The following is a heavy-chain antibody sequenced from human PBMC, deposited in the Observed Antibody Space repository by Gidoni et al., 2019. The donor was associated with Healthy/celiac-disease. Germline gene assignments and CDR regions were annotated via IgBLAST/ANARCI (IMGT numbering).Heavy chain of an antibody. CDR3: ARVRASYSSGWYWYFDL. CDR1: GYTFTSYA. V-gene: IGHV1-3*01. J-gene: IGHJ2*01. D-gene: IGHD6-19*01. CDR2: INAGNGNT. Sequence: QVQLVQSGAEVKKPGASVKVSCKASGYTFTSYAMHWVRQAPGQRLEWMGWINAGNGNTKYSQKFQGRVTITRDTSASTAYMELSSLRSEDTAVYYCARVRASYSSGWYWYFDLWGRGTLVTVSS.